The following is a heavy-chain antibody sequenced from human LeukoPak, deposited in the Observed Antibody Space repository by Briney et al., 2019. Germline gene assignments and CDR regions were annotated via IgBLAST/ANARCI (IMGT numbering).Heavy chain of an antibody. J-gene: IGHJ6*03. V-gene: IGHV3-53*01. CDR1: GFTVSSSY. CDR3: ARAQTSPEGYYYYYYMDV. CDR2: IYSGGTP. Sequence: PGGSLRLSCAASGFTVSSSYMSWVRQAPGKGLEWVSVIYSGGTPYYADSVTGRFTISRDHSKNTLYLQMNSLRAEDTAVYYCARAQTSPEGYYYYYYMDVWGKGTTVTVSS.